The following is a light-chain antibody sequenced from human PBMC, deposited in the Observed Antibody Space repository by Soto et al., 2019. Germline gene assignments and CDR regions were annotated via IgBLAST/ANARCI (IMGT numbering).Light chain of an antibody. CDR1: QSVNSNY. CDR2: DTS. J-gene: IGKJ2*03. CDR3: QQRYITLYS. Sequence: EIVLMQSPGTLSLSPGEGATLSCRASQSVNSNYLAWYQQKPGQAPTVLIFDTSRRATGVPDRFSGSGSGTDFTLTITSLQPEDFATYHCQQRYITLYSFGQGTSLEIK. V-gene: IGKV3D-20*02.